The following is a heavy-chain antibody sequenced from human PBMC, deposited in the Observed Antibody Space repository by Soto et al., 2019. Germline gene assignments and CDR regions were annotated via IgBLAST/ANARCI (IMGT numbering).Heavy chain of an antibody. Sequence: QVQLVESGGGVVQPGRSLRLSCAASGFTFSSYAIHWVRQAPGKGLAWVAVIAYDGSNKDYADSVKGRFTISRDNSKNALYLQMNSLRAEDTAVYYCARDRDPRYFDYWGQGTLVTVSS. CDR2: IAYDGSNK. V-gene: IGHV3-30-3*01. CDR1: GFTFSSYA. CDR3: ARDRDPRYFDY. J-gene: IGHJ4*02.